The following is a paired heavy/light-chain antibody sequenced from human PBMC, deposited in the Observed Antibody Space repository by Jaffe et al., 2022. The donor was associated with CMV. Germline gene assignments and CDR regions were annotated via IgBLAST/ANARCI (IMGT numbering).Light chain of an antibody. CDR1: QAINNQ. V-gene: IGKV1-17*03. Sequence: DIQVTQSPSVMSASVGDRVTITCRASQAINNQLAWFQQKPGKAPKRLIYAASSLQSGVPSRFSGSGFGTQFTLTISSLQPDDFATYYCLQHHTYPLAFGGGTRVEIK. CDR2: AAS. CDR3: LQHHTYPLA. J-gene: IGKJ4*01.
Heavy chain of an antibody. D-gene: IGHD6-19*01. J-gene: IGHJ4*02. CDR2: INQDGALT. V-gene: IGHV3-7*01. Sequence: EVQLVESGGRLVQPGESLRLSCVVSGLTFNTYWMTWARRAPGKGLEWVANINQDGALTYYAASVKGRFTISRDNAKNSLYLQMSSLGGEDTAVYYCAKYWDSGWPTPILDYWGQGTLVTVSS. CDR1: GLTFNTYW. CDR3: AKYWDSGWPTPILDY.